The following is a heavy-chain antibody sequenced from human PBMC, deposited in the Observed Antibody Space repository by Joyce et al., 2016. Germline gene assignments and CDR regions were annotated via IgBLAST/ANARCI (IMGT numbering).Heavy chain of an antibody. Sequence: EVQLVESGGGLVQPGGSLRLSCAASGFSFSGYWLHWVRQAPGKGLVWVSRINTEGSSTRFADSVKGRFTISRDNAKNTLYLQMNSLRAEDTAVYYCVRGISARPGGPNWFDPWGQGTLVTVSS. V-gene: IGHV3-74*01. CDR1: GFSFSGYW. CDR2: INTEGSST. J-gene: IGHJ5*02. CDR3: VRGISARPGGPNWFDP. D-gene: IGHD6-6*01.